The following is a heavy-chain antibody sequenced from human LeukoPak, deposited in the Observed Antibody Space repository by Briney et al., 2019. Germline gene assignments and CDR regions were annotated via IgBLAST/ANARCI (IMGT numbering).Heavy chain of an antibody. J-gene: IGHJ4*02. CDR3: ARDDYGAVFDY. V-gene: IGHV4-59*12. CDR2: IYYSGST. D-gene: IGHD4-17*01. Sequence: KPSETLSLTCTISGGSISSYYWSWIRQPPGKGLEWIGSIYYSGSTNYNPSLKSRVTISVDTSKDQFSLKLSSVTAADTAVYYCARDDYGAVFDYWGQGTLVNVSS. CDR1: GGSISSYY.